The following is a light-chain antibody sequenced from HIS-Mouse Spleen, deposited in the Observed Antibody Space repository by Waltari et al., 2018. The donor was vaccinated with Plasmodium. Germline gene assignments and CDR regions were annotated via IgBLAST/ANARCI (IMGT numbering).Light chain of an antibody. Sequence: SYELTQPPSVSVSPGQTARITCSGDALPTQYAYWYQQKQGQAPVLVIEKASERPSGIPERFSGSSSGTTVTLTISGVQAEDEADYYCQSADSSGTYWVFGGGTKLTVL. CDR3: QSADSSGTYWV. V-gene: IGLV3-25*03. CDR1: ALPTQY. CDR2: KAS. J-gene: IGLJ3*02.